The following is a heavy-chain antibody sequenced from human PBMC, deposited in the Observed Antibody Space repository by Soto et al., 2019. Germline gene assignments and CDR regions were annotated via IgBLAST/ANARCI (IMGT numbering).Heavy chain of an antibody. J-gene: IGHJ3*02. D-gene: IGHD3-22*01. CDR3: ARDRGGSSGYLVDI. Sequence: GGSLRLSCAASGFTFSSYGMHWVRQAPGKGLEWVAVIWYDGSNKYYADSVKGRFTISRDNSKNTLYLQMNSLRAEDTAVYYCARDRGGSSGYLVDIWGQGTMVTVSS. V-gene: IGHV3-33*01. CDR2: IWYDGSNK. CDR1: GFTFSSYG.